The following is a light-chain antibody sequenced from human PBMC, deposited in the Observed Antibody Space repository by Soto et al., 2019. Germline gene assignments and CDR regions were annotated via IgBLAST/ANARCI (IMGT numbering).Light chain of an antibody. CDR2: GTS. CDR1: QSVSTTY. Sequence: ETVLTQSPGTLSLSPGERATLSCRASQSVSTTYLAWYQQKPGQSPRLLIYGTSNRATGIPDRFSGSGSGTDFTLTISRLEPEDFAVYYCQQYGGSPRTFGQGTKVDIK. J-gene: IGKJ1*01. V-gene: IGKV3-20*01. CDR3: QQYGGSPRT.